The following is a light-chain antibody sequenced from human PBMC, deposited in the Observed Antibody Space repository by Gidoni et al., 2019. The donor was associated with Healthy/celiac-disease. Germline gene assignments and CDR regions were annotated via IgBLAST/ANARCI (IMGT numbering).Light chain of an antibody. Sequence: QSVLTQPPSVSGAAGQRVTIYCTGSSSNIGAGYDVHWYQQLPGTAPKLLIYGNSNRPSGVPDRFSGSKSGTSASLAITGLQAEDEADYYCQSYDSSLSGSWVFGGGTKLTVL. V-gene: IGLV1-40*01. CDR1: SSNIGAGYD. CDR3: QSYDSSLSGSWV. J-gene: IGLJ3*02. CDR2: GNS.